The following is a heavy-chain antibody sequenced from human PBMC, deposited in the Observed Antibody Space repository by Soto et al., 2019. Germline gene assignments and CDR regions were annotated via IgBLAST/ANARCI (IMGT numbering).Heavy chain of an antibody. Sequence: EVQPVESGGGLVQPGGSLRLSCAASGFTFSSYWTYWVRQAPGKGLEWVSHMNNDGSYTIYAESVKGRFTFSRDNAKNTLYLQMNSLRAEDTAVYYCVRGGYMHACDIWGQGTMVTVSS. CDR2: MNNDGSYT. V-gene: IGHV3-74*01. D-gene: IGHD6-13*01. CDR3: VRGGYMHACDI. J-gene: IGHJ3*02. CDR1: GFTFSSYW.